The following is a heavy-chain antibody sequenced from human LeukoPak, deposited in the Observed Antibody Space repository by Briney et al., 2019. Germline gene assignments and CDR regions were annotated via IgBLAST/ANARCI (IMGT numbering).Heavy chain of an antibody. CDR3: AHTLMTTLNYYDSSGLLDY. CDR2: IYWDDDK. V-gene: IGHV2-5*02. Sequence: SGPTLVNPTQTLTLTCTFSGFSLSTSGVGVGWIRQPPGKALEWLALIYWDDDKRYSPSLKSRLTITKDTSKNQVVLTMTNMDPVDTATYYCAHTLMTTLNYYDSSGLLDYWGQGTLVTVSS. D-gene: IGHD3-22*01. J-gene: IGHJ4*02. CDR1: GFSLSTSGVG.